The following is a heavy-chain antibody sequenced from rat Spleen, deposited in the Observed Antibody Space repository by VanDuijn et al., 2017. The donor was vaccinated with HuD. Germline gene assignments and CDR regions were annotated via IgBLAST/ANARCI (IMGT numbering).Heavy chain of an antibody. Sequence: EVQLVESGGGLVQPERSLKLSCVASGFTFSDYGMSWIRQAPGKGLEWVAYISSSSGTIFYADTVKGRFTISRDNAKNTLYLQLSSLRSEDTALYYCAREANWERYFDYWGQGVMVTVSS. D-gene: IGHD5-1*01. V-gene: IGHV5-34*01. J-gene: IGHJ2*01. CDR2: ISSSSGTI. CDR3: AREANWERYFDY. CDR1: GFTFSDYG.